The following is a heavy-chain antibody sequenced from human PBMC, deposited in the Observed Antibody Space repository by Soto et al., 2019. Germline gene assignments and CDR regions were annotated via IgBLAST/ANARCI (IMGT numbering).Heavy chain of an antibody. V-gene: IGHV6-1*01. D-gene: IGHD2-2*01. CDR1: GDSVSNNRDA. J-gene: IGHJ4*02. CDR3: ARDPPCSASILDY. Sequence: QVELQQSGPGLVQPSQTLSLTCAVSGDSVSNNRDAWNWIRQTPSRGLEWLGRTYYRSGWFYHYAKVLQGRITINVATSKYHFSLQLISAPPEDTAVYYCARDPPCSASILDYWGQGSLVTVSS. CDR2: TYYRSGWFY.